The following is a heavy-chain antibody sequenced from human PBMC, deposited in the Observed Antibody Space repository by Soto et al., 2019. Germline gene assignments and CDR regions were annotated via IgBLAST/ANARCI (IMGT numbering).Heavy chain of an antibody. V-gene: IGHV1-69*13. CDR1: GGTFSSYA. D-gene: IGHD1-26*01. CDR2: IIPIFGTA. J-gene: IGHJ4*02. CDR3: ARDVVGATGKFDY. Sequence: SVKVSCKASGGTFSSYAISWVRQAPGQGLEWMGGIIPIFGTANYAQKFQGRVTVTADESTSTAYMELSSLRSEDTAVYYGARDVVGATGKFDYWGQGTLVTVSS.